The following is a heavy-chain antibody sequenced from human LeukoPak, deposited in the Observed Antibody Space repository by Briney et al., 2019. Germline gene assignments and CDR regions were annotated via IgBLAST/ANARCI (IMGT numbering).Heavy chain of an antibody. CDR3: AREFGISRAFDI. J-gene: IGHJ3*02. CDR2: ISRGRDDK. V-gene: IGHV3-11*05. Sequence: GGSLRLSCAGSGFTFSDYYMAWTRQTPGKGLQRVSYISRGRDDKAYADSVKGRFTISRDNGKNSLYLQMNSLTAEDTAVYYCAREFGISRAFDIWGQGTMVTVSS. CDR1: GFTFSDYY. D-gene: IGHD3-10*01.